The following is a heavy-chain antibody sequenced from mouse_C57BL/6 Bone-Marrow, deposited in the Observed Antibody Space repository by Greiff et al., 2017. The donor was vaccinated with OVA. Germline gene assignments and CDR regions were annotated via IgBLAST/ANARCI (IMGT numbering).Heavy chain of an antibody. Sequence: EVHLVESGAELVRPGASVKLSCTASGFNIKDDYMHWVKQRPEQGLEWIGWIDPENGDTEYASKFQGKATITADTSSNTAYLQLSSLTSEDTAVYYCTTLPWDYWGQGTSVTVSS. CDR2: IDPENGDT. J-gene: IGHJ4*01. V-gene: IGHV14-4*01. CDR3: TTLPWDY. CDR1: GFNIKDDY.